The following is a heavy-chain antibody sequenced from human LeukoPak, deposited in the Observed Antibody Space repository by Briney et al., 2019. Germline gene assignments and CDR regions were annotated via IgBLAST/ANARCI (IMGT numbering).Heavy chain of an antibody. CDR3: ARDLSGPGDI. V-gene: IGHV3-30-3*01. J-gene: IGHJ3*02. D-gene: IGHD2/OR15-2a*01. CDR1: GFTFSSYA. Sequence: GGSLRLSCAASGFTFSSYAMHWVRQAPGKGLEWVAVISYDGSNKYYADSVKGRFTISGDNAKNTLYLQMNSLRAEDTAVYYCARDLSGPGDIWGQGTMVTVSS. CDR2: ISYDGSNK.